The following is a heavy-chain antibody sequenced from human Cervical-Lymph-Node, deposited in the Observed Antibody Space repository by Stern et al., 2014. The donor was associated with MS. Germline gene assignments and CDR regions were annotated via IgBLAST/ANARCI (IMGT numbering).Heavy chain of an antibody. Sequence: HVQLVQSGAEVKKPGASMTISCKTSGYNFIDHAIHWVRQAPGQRLEWMGWINGGPGTTKYSQKFQGRVSITKDKAASAAYMDLSSLSPDDTAVYYCARQPDYSDFLDFWGQGTLVTVSS. D-gene: IGHD4-11*01. J-gene: IGHJ4*02. CDR1: GYNFIDHA. CDR2: INGGPGTT. CDR3: ARQPDYSDFLDF. V-gene: IGHV1-3*01.